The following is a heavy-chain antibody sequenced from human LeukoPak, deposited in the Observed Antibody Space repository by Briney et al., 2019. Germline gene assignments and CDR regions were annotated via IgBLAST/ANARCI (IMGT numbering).Heavy chain of an antibody. Sequence: SETLSLTCAAYGGSFSGYYWSWIRQPPGKGLEWIGYIYYDGNTNYNPSLKSRVSISVDTSRNQFSLRLTSVTAADTAVYYCARDGSFPGSPNNWLDPWGQGTLVTVSS. CDR1: GGSFSGYY. CDR3: ARDGSFPGSPNNWLDP. D-gene: IGHD2-2*01. J-gene: IGHJ5*02. CDR2: IYYDGNT. V-gene: IGHV4-59*01.